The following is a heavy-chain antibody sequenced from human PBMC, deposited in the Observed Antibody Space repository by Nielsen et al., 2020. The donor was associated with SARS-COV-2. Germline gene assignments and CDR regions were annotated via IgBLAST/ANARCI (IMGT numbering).Heavy chain of an antibody. Sequence: GGSLRLSCATSGFSFNSHSMHWVRQAPGKGLEWVSFSTTSSTYTYYTDSVRGRFTISRDNAKNSLYLQMNSLRAEDTAVYYCARVLSYTFDIWGQGTMVTVSS. J-gene: IGHJ3*02. CDR3: ARVLSYTFDI. D-gene: IGHD3-3*01. V-gene: IGHV3-21*01. CDR2: STTSSTYT. CDR1: GFSFNSHS.